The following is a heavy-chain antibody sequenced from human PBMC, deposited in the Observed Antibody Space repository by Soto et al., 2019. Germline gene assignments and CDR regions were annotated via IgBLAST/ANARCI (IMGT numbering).Heavy chain of an antibody. Sequence: QVQLQQWGAGLLKPSETLSLTCAVYGGSFSGYYWSWIRQPPGKGLEWIGEINHSGSTNYNPSLKSRVIISVDTSKNQFSLKLSSVTAADTAVYYCARGLASDSTVVTAYLSYWGQGTLVTVSS. V-gene: IGHV4-34*01. D-gene: IGHD2-21*02. CDR3: ARGLASDSTVVTAYLSY. J-gene: IGHJ4*02. CDR2: INHSGST. CDR1: GGSFSGYY.